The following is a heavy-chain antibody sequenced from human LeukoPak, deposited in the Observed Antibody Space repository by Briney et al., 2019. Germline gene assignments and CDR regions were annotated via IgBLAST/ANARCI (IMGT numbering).Heavy chain of an antibody. CDR1: GFSFDDYA. J-gene: IGHJ6*02. CDR2: ISWNSGSI. V-gene: IGHV3-9*01. D-gene: IGHD3-10*01. Sequence: PGGSLRLSCAASGFSFDDYAMHWVRQAPGKGLEWVSGISWNSGSIGYADSVKGRFTISRDNAKNSLYLQMNSLRAEDTAVYYCASVQGTAWFGELIPFSSNYYYYGMDVWGQGTTVTVSS. CDR3: ASVQGTAWFGELIPFSSNYYYYGMDV.